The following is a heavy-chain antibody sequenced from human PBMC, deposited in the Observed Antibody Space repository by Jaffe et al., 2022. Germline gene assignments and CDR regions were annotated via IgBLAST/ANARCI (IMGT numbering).Heavy chain of an antibody. CDR1: GGSIRGTSFY. D-gene: IGHD2-15*01. CDR3: ASPGQCRGSNCYWNWFDP. CDR2: VHYGGSP. V-gene: IGHV4-39*01. J-gene: IGHJ5*02. Sequence: QLQLQESGPGLVKPSETLSLTCTVSGGSIRGTSFYWGWIRQPPGKGLEYIGSVHYGGSPYYNPSFKSRVTISVDTSKNQFSLELSSVTAADTAVYYCASPGQCRGSNCYWNWFDPWGQGTLVSVSS.